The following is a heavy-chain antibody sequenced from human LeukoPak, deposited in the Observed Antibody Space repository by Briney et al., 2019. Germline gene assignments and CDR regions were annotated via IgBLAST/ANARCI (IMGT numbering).Heavy chain of an antibody. V-gene: IGHV3-72*01. D-gene: IGHD5-18*01. CDR1: GFTLSDYY. Sequence: GGSLRLSCGASGFTLSDYYMDWVRQAPGKGLEWVGRTRNKANSYTTEYAASVKGRFTISRDDSKNSLYLQMNSLKIEDTAVYYCARDLGGPGYVSDIWGQGTMVTVSS. J-gene: IGHJ3*02. CDR3: ARDLGGPGYVSDI. CDR2: TRNKANSYTT.